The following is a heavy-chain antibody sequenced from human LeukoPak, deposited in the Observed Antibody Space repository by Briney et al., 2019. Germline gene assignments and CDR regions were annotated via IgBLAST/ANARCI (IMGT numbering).Heavy chain of an antibody. V-gene: IGHV1-2*02. CDR1: GYTFTGYY. Sequence: ASVKVSCKASGYTFTGYYMHWVRQAPGQGLEWMGWINPNSGGTNYAQKFQGRVTMTRDTSISTAYMELSRLRSDDTAVYYCARPREAAVAARNWYFDLWGRGTLVTVSS. D-gene: IGHD6-19*01. J-gene: IGHJ2*01. CDR3: ARPREAAVAARNWYFDL. CDR2: INPNSGGT.